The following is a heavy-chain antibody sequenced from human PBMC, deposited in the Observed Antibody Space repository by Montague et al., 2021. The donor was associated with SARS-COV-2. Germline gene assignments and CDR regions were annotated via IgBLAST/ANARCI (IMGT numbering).Heavy chain of an antibody. V-gene: IGHV4-31*03. J-gene: IGHJ6*02. CDR2: IYYSGST. CDR1: GGSISSGGYY. CDR3: ARAKRNYGSTTSCYDYYYDYYGMDV. Sequence: TLSLTCTVSGGSISSGGYYWSWIRQHPGKGLEWIGYIYYSGSTXYNPSLKSRVTISVDTSKNQFSLKLSSVTAADTAVYYCARAKRNYGSTTSCYDYYYDYYGMDVWGQGALVTVSS. D-gene: IGHD2-2*01.